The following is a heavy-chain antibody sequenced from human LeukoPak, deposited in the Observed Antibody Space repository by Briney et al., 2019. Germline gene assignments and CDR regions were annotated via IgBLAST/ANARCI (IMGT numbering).Heavy chain of an antibody. D-gene: IGHD1-26*01. Sequence: SETLSLTCAVYGGSFSGYYWSWIRQPPGKGLEWIGEINHSGSTNYNPSPKSRVTISVDTSKNQFSLKLSSVTAADTAVYYCASDLVGAEYYYYYYYMDVWGKGTTVTVSS. CDR3: ASDLVGAEYYYYYYYMDV. J-gene: IGHJ6*03. CDR2: INHSGST. CDR1: GGSFSGYY. V-gene: IGHV4-34*01.